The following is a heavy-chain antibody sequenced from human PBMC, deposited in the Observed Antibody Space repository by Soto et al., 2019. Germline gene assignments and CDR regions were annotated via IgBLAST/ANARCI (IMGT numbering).Heavy chain of an antibody. J-gene: IGHJ6*02. CDR2: LYNTGST. CDR3: ARDLWGYCGTDCYPLDV. V-gene: IGHV4-59*01. D-gene: IGHD2-21*02. CDR1: GVSISSDY. Sequence: TSETLSLTCTVSGVSISSDYWSWIRQPPGKGLEWIGYLYNTGSTIYNPSLKSRVTISVDTSKNQFSLKLNSLTAADTAVYYCARDLWGYCGTDCYPLDVWGQGTTVTVSS.